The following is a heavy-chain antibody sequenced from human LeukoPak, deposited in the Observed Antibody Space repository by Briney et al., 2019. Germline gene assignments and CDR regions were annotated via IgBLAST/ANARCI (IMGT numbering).Heavy chain of an antibody. V-gene: IGHV1-69*13. CDR2: IIPIFGTA. J-gene: IGHJ3*02. Sequence: SVKVSCKASGGTFSSYAISWVRQAPGQGLEWMGGIIPIFGTANYAQKFQGRVTITADESTSTAYMELSSLRSEDTAVYYCARDRCGGDCYSRGNDAFDIWGQGTMVTVSS. CDR3: ARDRCGGDCYSRGNDAFDI. D-gene: IGHD2-21*01. CDR1: GGTFSSYA.